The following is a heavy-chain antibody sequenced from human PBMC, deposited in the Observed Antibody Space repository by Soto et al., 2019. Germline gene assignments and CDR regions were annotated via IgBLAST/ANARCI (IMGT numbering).Heavy chain of an antibody. Sequence: SDTLSLTCTVSGGSISSSRYYWGWIRQPPGKGLEWIGSIYYSGSTYYNPSLKSRVTISVDTSKNQFSLKLSSVTAADTAVYYCAKRYYYGSAQFDPWGQGTLVTVSS. CDR2: IYYSGST. J-gene: IGHJ5*02. CDR1: GGSISSSRYY. D-gene: IGHD3-10*01. V-gene: IGHV4-39*01. CDR3: AKRYYYGSAQFDP.